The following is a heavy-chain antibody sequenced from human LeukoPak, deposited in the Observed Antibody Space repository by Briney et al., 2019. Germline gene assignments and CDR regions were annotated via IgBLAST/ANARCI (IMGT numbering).Heavy chain of an antibody. CDR2: IYHTGST. Sequence: SETLSLTCTVSGYSISSGYYWGWIRQPPGKGLEWIGSIYHTGSTSYNPSFKSRDTISVDTSKNQFSLKLSSVTAADTAVYYCARVAGYWGQGTLVTVSS. J-gene: IGHJ4*02. CDR3: ARVAGY. V-gene: IGHV4-38-2*02. CDR1: GYSISSGYY.